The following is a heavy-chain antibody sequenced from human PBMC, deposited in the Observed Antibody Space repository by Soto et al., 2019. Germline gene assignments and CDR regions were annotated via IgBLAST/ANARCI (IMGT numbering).Heavy chain of an antibody. Sequence: ASVKVSCKASGYTFTGYYMHWVRQAPGRGHEWMGWINPNRGGTNYAQKFQGWVTRTRDTSISTAYMELRMLRSEDRAVVYCARDGGYSRGCSCFFCYGMDVWGQGARVTVSS. CDR1: GYTFTGYY. D-gene: IGHD2-15*01. V-gene: IGHV1-2*04. CDR2: INPNRGGT. CDR3: ARDGGYSRGCSCFFCYGMDV. J-gene: IGHJ6*02.